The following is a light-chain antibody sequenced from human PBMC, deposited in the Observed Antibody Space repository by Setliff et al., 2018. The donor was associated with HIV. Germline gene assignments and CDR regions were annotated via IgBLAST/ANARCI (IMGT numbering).Light chain of an antibody. V-gene: IGLV1-40*01. CDR3: QSYDSSLSGSYV. J-gene: IGLJ1*01. CDR2: DNN. CDR1: SSNIGAGYD. Sequence: QSVLTQPPSVSGAPGQRVTISRTGSSSNIGAGYDVHWYQQLPGTAPKLLIYDNNNRPSGVPDRFSGSKSGTSASLAITGLHAEDEADYYCQSYDSSLSGSYVFGTGTKVTVL.